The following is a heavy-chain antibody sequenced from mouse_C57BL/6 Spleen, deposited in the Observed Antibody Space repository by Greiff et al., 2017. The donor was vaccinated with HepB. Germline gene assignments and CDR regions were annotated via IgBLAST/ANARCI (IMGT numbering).Heavy chain of an antibody. J-gene: IGHJ3*01. Sequence: QVTLKESGPGILQSSQTLSLTCSFSGFSLSTSGMGVSWIRQPSGKGLEWLAHIYWDDDKRYNPSLKSRLTISKDTSRNQVFLKITSVDTADTATYYCARRESLTGTLAYWGQGTLVTVSA. V-gene: IGHV8-12*01. D-gene: IGHD4-1*01. CDR1: GFSLSTSGMG. CDR3: ARRESLTGTLAY. CDR2: IYWDDDK.